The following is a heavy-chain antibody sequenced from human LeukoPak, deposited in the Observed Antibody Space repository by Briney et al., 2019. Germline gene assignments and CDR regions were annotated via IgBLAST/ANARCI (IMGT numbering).Heavy chain of an antibody. Sequence: GGSLRLSCAASGFTFSSYSMNWVRQAPGKGLEWVSYITSSSSTIYYADSVKGRFTISRDNAKNSLYLQMNSLRAEDTAVYYCARTEIVGATNFDYWGQGTLVTVSS. J-gene: IGHJ4*02. CDR2: ITSSSSTI. CDR1: GFTFSSYS. D-gene: IGHD1-26*01. V-gene: IGHV3-48*04. CDR3: ARTEIVGATNFDY.